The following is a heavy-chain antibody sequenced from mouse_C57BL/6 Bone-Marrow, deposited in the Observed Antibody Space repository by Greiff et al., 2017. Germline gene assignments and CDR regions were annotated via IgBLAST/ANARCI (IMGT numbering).Heavy chain of an antibody. CDR1: GYTFTSYW. Sequence: VQLQQPGAELVKPGASVKLSCEASGYTFTSYWMQWVKQRPGQGLEWIGEIDPSDSYTNYNQKFKGKATLTVDTSSSTAYMQLSSLTSEDSAVYYCAREGAYYSNAWFAYWGQGTLVTVSA. CDR2: IDPSDSYT. CDR3: AREGAYYSNAWFAY. J-gene: IGHJ3*01. D-gene: IGHD2-5*01. V-gene: IGHV1-50*01.